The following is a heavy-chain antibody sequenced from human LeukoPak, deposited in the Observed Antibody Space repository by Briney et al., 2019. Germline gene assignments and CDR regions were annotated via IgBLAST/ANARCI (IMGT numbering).Heavy chain of an antibody. D-gene: IGHD5-24*01. CDR2: IHYSGST. Sequence: SETLSFTCTVSGDCISSDEYFWNWIRQPPGEGLEWIGYIHYSGSTYNKPPHKSRGFMSVATSKNKVSLKLNSVTAADTAVYYCARSFPRWPYYFDSWGQGALVTVSS. CDR3: ARSFPRWPYYFDS. J-gene: IGHJ4*02. CDR1: GDCISSDEYF. V-gene: IGHV4-30-4*01.